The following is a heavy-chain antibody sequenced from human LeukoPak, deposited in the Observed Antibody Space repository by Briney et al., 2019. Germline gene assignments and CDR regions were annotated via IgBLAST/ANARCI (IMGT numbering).Heavy chain of an antibody. CDR1: GGSISSYY. V-gene: IGHV4-4*07. CDR2: IYTSGST. D-gene: IGHD3-22*01. CDR3: ARAPDDSSGYYPLDY. J-gene: IGHJ4*02. Sequence: PSETLSLTCTVSGGSISSYYWSWIRQPAGKGLEWIGRIYTSGSTNHNPSLKSRVTMSVDTSKNQFSLKLNSVTAADTAVYYCARAPDDSSGYYPLDYWGQGTLVTVSS.